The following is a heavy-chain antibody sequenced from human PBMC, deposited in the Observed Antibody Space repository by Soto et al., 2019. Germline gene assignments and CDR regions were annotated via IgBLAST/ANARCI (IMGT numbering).Heavy chain of an antibody. Sequence: ASETLSLTCTVSGGSISSSPYYWGWIRQPPGKGLEWIGSIYHSGTTYYNPSLKSRVTIFVDTSKNQFSLKLTSVTAADTAVYHCARRLNYYDSSGYFYWGQGTLVTVSS. V-gene: IGHV4-39*01. D-gene: IGHD3-22*01. CDR2: IYHSGTT. CDR1: GGSISSSPYY. J-gene: IGHJ4*02. CDR3: ARRLNYYDSSGYFY.